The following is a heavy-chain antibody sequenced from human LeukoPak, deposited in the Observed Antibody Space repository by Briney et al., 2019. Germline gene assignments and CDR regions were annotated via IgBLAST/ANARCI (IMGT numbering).Heavy chain of an antibody. CDR2: IIPIFGTA. V-gene: IGHV1-69*05. CDR3: ARAMYYDFWSGYYSFGY. Sequence: SVKVSCKASGGTFSSYAISWVRQAPGQGLEWMGGIIPIFGTANYAQKFQGRVTITTDESTSTAYMELSSLRSEDTAVYYCARAMYYDFWSGYYSFGYWGQGTLVTVSS. CDR1: GGTFSSYA. J-gene: IGHJ4*02. D-gene: IGHD3-3*01.